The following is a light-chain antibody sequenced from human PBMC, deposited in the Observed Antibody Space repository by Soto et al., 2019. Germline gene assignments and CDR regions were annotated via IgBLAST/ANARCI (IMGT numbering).Light chain of an antibody. CDR3: ASWDEILYGQV. CDR1: TSNVGSNV. V-gene: IGLV1-44*01. J-gene: IGLJ3*02. CDR2: SDD. Sequence: QAVVTQPPSASGPPGQRVTISCSGSTSNVGSNVVNWYQQFPGTAPRLLIYSDDLRPSWVPDRFSGSKSGTSASLAISGRQSEDEDDYYCASWDEILYGQVFGGGTKLTVL.